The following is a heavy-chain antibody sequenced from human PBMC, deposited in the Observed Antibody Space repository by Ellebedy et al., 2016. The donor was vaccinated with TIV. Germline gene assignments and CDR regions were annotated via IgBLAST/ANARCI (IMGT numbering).Heavy chain of an antibody. CDR2: ISGSGAYI. J-gene: IGHJ4*02. V-gene: IGHV3-23*01. CDR3: ARDQLPLGFDY. Sequence: GESLKISXAASGFTFSSYAMHWVRQAPGKGLDWVSGISGSGAYIYYADSVKGRFTISRDNSKNTLYLQMNSLRDEDTAVYYCARDQLPLGFDYWGQGTLVTVSS. D-gene: IGHD1-26*01. CDR1: GFTFSSYA.